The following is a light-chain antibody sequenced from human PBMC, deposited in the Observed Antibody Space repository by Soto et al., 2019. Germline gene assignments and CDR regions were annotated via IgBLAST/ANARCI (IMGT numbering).Light chain of an antibody. CDR2: GAS. J-gene: IGKJ1*01. Sequence: EIVLTQSPGTLSLSPGERATLSCRASQSVSSSYLVWYQQKPGQAPTLLIYGASTRATGIPDRFSGSGSGTDFTLTISRLEPDDFAVYYCQQYGNSPWTFGQGTKVEI. CDR3: QQYGNSPWT. V-gene: IGKV3-20*01. CDR1: QSVSSSY.